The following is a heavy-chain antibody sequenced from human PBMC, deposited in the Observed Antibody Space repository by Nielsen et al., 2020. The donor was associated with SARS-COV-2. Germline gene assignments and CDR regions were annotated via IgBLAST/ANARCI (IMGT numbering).Heavy chain of an antibody. V-gene: IGHV1-18*01. J-gene: IGHJ4*02. CDR3: ARGAAAGYLIFDY. CDR2: ISAYNGNT. Sequence: WVRQAPGQGLEWMGWISAYNGNTNYAQKLQGRVTITRDTSASTAYMELSSLRSEDTAVYYCARGAAAGYLIFDYWGQGTLVTVSS. D-gene: IGHD6-13*01.